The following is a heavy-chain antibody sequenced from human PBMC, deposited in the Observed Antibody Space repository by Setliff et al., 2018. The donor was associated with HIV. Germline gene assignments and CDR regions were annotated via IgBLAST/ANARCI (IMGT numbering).Heavy chain of an antibody. Sequence: SVKVSCKASGGTSYAINWVRQAPGQGLEWMGQIITVLDITDYAQKFQGRVTITADESTSTMYMELSSLRFDGTAVYYCAGPRGDEAFDIWGQGTMVTVSS. D-gene: IGHD3-10*01. CDR2: IITVLDIT. CDR3: AGPRGDEAFDI. J-gene: IGHJ3*02. V-gene: IGHV1-69*10. CDR1: GGTSYA.